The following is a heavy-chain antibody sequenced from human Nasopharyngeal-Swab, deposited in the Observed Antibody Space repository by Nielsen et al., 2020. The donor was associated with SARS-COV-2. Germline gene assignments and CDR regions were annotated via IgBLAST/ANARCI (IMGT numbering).Heavy chain of an antibody. CDR2: INAGNGNT. D-gene: IGHD3-3*01. CDR3: ANWRGPDADYYYYGMDV. V-gene: IGHV1-3*01. Sequence: ASVKVSCKASGYTFTSYAMHWVRQAPGQRLEWMGWINAGNGNTKYSQKFQGRVTITRDTSASTAYMELSSLRSEDTAVYYCANWRGPDADYYYYGMDVWGQGTTVTVSS. CDR1: GYTFTSYA. J-gene: IGHJ6*02.